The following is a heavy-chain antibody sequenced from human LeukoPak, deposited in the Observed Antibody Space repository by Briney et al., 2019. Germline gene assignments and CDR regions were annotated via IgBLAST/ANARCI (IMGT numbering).Heavy chain of an antibody. CDR3: ARGPNSNWSGLDF. D-gene: IGHD6-6*01. CDR1: GNYW. V-gene: IGHV3-74*01. Sequence: GGSLRLSCAASGNYWMHWVRQAPGKGLVWVARISPTGSTTSYADSVKGRFTVSRDNAKNTLYLQVNNLRAEDTAVYYCARGPNSNWSGLDFWGQGTLLTVSS. CDR2: ISPTGSTT. J-gene: IGHJ4*02.